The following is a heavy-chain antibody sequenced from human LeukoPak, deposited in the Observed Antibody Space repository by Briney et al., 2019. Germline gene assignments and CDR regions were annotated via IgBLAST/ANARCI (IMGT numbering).Heavy chain of an antibody. D-gene: IGHD6-6*01. V-gene: IGHV1-69*13. J-gene: IGHJ5*02. Sequence: SVKVSCQVSGDNLSNLAVSWVRQAPGQGLEWMGGVIPISGGATYAQTFRDRVTFTADESTNIAYMELRSLSSDDTAVYFCARDREITTRPGGWFDPWGQGTLVTVSS. CDR2: VIPISGGA. CDR3: ARDREITTRPGGWFDP. CDR1: GDNLSNLA.